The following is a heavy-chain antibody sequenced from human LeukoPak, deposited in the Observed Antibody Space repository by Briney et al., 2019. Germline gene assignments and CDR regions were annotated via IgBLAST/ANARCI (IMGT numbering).Heavy chain of an antibody. CDR1: GFTFSSYG. D-gene: IGHD3-16*01. V-gene: IGHV3-30*02. Sequence: GGSLRLSCAASGFTFSSYGMHWVRQAPGKGLEWVAFIRSDGSSKYYVDSVKGRITISRDNSKSTLYLQMNSLRVEDTAVYYCAKGDSTSPGGGYWGQGTLVTVSS. CDR2: IRSDGSSK. J-gene: IGHJ4*02. CDR3: AKGDSTSPGGGY.